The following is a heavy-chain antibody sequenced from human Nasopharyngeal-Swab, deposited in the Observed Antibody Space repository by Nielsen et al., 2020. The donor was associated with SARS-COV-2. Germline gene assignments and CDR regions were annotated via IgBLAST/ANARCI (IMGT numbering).Heavy chain of an antibody. V-gene: IGHV4-59*01. CDR3: ARTGDLDIVVVPAALWAFDI. D-gene: IGHD2-2*03. Sequence: SETLSLTCTVSGGSISSDYWSWIRQPPGKGLEWIGYIYYSGSTNYNPSLKSRVTISVDTSKNQFSLKLSSVTAADTAVYYCARTGDLDIVVVPAALWAFDIWGQGTMVTVSS. CDR1: GGSISSDY. J-gene: IGHJ3*02. CDR2: IYYSGST.